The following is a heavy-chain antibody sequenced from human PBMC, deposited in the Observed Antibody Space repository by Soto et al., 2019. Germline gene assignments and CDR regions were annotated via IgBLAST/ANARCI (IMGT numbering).Heavy chain of an antibody. J-gene: IGHJ6*02. Sequence: PGGSLRLSCAASGFTFSSYAMHWVRQAPGKGLEWVAVISYDGSNKYYADSVKGRFTISRDNSKNTLYLQMNSLRAEDTAVYYCARGFIYYYGMDVWGQGTTVTVSS. CDR3: ARGFIYYYGMDV. V-gene: IGHV3-30-3*01. CDR2: ISYDGSNK. CDR1: GFTFSSYA.